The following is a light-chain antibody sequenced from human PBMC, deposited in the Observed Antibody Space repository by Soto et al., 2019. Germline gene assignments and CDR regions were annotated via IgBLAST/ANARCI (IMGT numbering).Light chain of an antibody. CDR2: AAS. CDR3: QQSYSTPSIT. J-gene: IGKJ5*01. Sequence: DIQMTQSPSSLSASLGDRVTITCRASQSIISYLNWYQQKPGKAPKLLIYAASSLQSGVPSRFSGSGSGTDFTLTISSLQPEDFATYYCQQSYSTPSITFGQGTRLEI. V-gene: IGKV1-39*01. CDR1: QSIISY.